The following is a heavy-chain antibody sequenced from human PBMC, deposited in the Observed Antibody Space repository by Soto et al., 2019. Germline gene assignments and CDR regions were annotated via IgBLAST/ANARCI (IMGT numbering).Heavy chain of an antibody. Sequence: QVHLVQSGAEVKKPGASVKVSCKTSGYTFTRYGISWVRQAPGQGLEWMGWISGYDGWTNFAQKVQDRVTMTTDTSTSTVYMELRSLSSDDTAVYYCAREGDVPYYYYGMDVWGQGTTVTVSS. CDR1: GYTFTRYG. CDR2: ISGYDGWT. J-gene: IGHJ6*02. V-gene: IGHV1-18*01. CDR3: AREGDVPYYYYGMDV. D-gene: IGHD2-21*02.